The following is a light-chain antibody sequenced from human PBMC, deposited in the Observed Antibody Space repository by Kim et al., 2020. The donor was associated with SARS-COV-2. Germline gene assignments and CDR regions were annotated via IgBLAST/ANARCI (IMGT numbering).Light chain of an antibody. CDR3: SSYTTSSTWL. CDR1: RSDVGAYNY. J-gene: IGLJ3*02. V-gene: IGLV2-14*04. Sequence: ITISCTGTRSDVGAYNYVSWYQQDPGKAPKLMIYDVKKRPSGVSSRFSGSKSGNTASLTISGLQAEDGADYYCSSYTTSSTWLFGGGTQLTVL. CDR2: DVK.